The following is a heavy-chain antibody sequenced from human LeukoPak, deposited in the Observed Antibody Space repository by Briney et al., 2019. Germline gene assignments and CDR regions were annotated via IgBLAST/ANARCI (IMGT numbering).Heavy chain of an antibody. V-gene: IGHV4-59*01. CDR1: GGSISSYY. CDR3: ARARIWFGELSPSVDY. CDR2: IYYSGST. Sequence: SETLSLTCTVSGGSISSYYWSWIRQPPGKGLEWTGYIYYSGSTNYNPSLKSRVTISVDTSKNQFSLKLSSVTAADTAVYYCARARIWFGELSPSVDYWGQGTLVTVSS. J-gene: IGHJ4*02. D-gene: IGHD3-10*01.